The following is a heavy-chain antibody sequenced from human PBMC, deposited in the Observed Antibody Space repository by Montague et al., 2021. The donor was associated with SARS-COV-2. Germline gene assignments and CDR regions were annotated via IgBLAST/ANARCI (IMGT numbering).Heavy chain of an antibody. J-gene: IGHJ6*02. Sequence: SETLSLTCSVSGTSITSYYWNWIRQPPGKGLEWIGYISDSGSTNYSPSLKSRVTMSVDTSKNQMSLKLTSVTAADTAVYYCARGCLSYFGAGGHCCGMDVWGQGTTVTVSS. D-gene: IGHD3-10*01. V-gene: IGHV4-59*01. CDR1: GTSITSYY. CDR2: ISDSGST. CDR3: ARGCLSYFGAGGHCCGMDV.